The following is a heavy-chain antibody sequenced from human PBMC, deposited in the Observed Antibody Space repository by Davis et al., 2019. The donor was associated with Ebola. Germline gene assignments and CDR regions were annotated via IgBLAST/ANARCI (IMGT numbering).Heavy chain of an antibody. CDR1: GFTFRDYY. J-gene: IGHJ6*02. D-gene: IGHD5-12*01. CDR3: ARGSVDIVATTYNYYYGMDV. CDR2: ISSSGSTI. V-gene: IGHV3-11*04. Sequence: SLKLPCASSGFTFRDYYMSWIRQAPGKGLEWVSYISSSGSTIYYADSVKGRFTISRDNAKNSLYLQMNSLRAEDTAVYYCARGSVDIVATTYNYYYGMDVWGQGTTVTVSS.